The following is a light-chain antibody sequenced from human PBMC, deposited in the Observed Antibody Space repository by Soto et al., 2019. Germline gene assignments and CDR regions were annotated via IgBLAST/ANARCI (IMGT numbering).Light chain of an antibody. V-gene: IGLV7-46*01. CDR2: DTS. CDR1: TGAVTSGHY. J-gene: IGLJ2*01. CDR3: LLSYRGARPV. Sequence: QAVVTQEPSLTVSPGGTVTLTCGSSTGAVTSGHYPYWFQQKPGQAPRTLIYDTSNKHSWTPARFSGSLLGGKAALTLSGAQPEDEAEYCCLLSYRGARPVFGGGTKLTVL.